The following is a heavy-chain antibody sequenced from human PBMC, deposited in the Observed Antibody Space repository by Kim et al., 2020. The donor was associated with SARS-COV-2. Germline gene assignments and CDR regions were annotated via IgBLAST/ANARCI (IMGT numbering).Heavy chain of an antibody. D-gene: IGHD3-10*01. CDR2: INSDGSST. CDR1: GFTFSSYW. V-gene: IGHV3-74*01. J-gene: IGHJ6*04. CDR3: AREMTYYYGSGSYFPDYYYDYGMDV. Sequence: GGSLRLSCAASGFTFSSYWMHWVRQAPGKGLVWVSRINSDGSSTSYADSVKGRFTISRDNAKNTLYLQMNSLRAEDTAVYYCAREMTYYYGSGSYFPDYYYDYGMDVWGEGTTVTVSS.